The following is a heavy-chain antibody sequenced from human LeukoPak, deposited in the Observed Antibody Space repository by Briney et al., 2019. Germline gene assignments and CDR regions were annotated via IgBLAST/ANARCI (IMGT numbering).Heavy chain of an antibody. V-gene: IGHV3-7*01. D-gene: IGHD6-6*01. CDR3: AREDSSSSHYYYYYGMDV. Sequence: PGGSLRLSCAASGFTFSSYWMSWVRQAPGKGLEWVANIKEDGSEKKYYEDSVKGRFTISRDNAKNSLYLQMNSLRAEDTAVYYCAREDSSSSHYYYYYGMDVWSQGTTVTVSS. J-gene: IGHJ6*02. CDR2: IKEDGSEKK. CDR1: GFTFSSYW.